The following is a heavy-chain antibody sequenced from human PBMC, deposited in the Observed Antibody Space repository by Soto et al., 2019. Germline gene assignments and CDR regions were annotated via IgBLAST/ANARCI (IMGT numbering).Heavy chain of an antibody. CDR3: ARVFRAKDYYGSGSYYWVYFDY. D-gene: IGHD3-10*01. CDR2: IYYSGST. V-gene: IGHV4-30-4*01. Sequence: QVQLQESGPGLVKPSQTLSLTCTVSGGSISSGDYYWSWIRQPPGKGLEWIGYIYYSGSTYYNPSLKSRVTISVDTSKNQFSLKLSSVTAADTAVYYCARVFRAKDYYGSGSYYWVYFDYWGQGTLVTVSS. J-gene: IGHJ4*02. CDR1: GGSISSGDYY.